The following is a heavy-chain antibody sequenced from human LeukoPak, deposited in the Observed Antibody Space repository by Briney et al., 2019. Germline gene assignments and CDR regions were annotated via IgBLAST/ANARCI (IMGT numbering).Heavy chain of an antibody. CDR1: GFTFSNYA. Sequence: GGSLRLSCAASGFTFSNYAVHWVRQAPGKALEYVSAITTNGGGTYYAKSVEGRFTISRDNSKNTVYLQMGSLRAEDMAVYYCARDAKYCMSSSCLSHWYFDLWGRGTLVTVSS. CDR2: ITTNGGGT. D-gene: IGHD2-2*01. CDR3: ARDAKYCMSSSCLSHWYFDL. V-gene: IGHV3-64*01. J-gene: IGHJ2*01.